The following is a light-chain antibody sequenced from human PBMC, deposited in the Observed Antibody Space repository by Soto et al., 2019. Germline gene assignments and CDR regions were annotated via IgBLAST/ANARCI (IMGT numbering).Light chain of an antibody. CDR3: CSYATGDSAV. CDR2: EGS. J-gene: IGLJ7*01. V-gene: IGLV2-23*01. CDR1: SSDVGSYNL. Sequence: ALTQPASVSGSPGQSITISCTGTSSDVGSYNLVSWYQQHPGKAPKLMIFEGSKRPSGVSNRFSGSKSGNTASLTISGLQAEDEADYYCCSYATGDSAVFGGGTQLTVL.